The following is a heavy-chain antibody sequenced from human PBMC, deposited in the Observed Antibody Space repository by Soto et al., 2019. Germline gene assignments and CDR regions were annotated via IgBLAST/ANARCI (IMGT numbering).Heavy chain of an antibody. V-gene: IGHV4-31*03. CDR2: IYYSGST. CDR1: GGYISSGGYY. D-gene: IGHD2-15*01. CDR3: ARDCSFEEDYYGMDV. J-gene: IGHJ6*02. Sequence: SETLSLTCTVSGGYISSGGYYWSWIRQHPGKGLEWIGYIYYSGSTYYNPSLKSRVTISVDTSKNQFSLKLSSVTAADTAVYYCARDCSFEEDYYGMDVWGQGTTVTVSS.